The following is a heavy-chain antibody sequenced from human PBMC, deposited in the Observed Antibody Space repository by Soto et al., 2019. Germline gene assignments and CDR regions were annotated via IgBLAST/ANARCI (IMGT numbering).Heavy chain of an antibody. J-gene: IGHJ4*02. CDR2: IWLDGSNK. V-gene: IGHV3-33*01. CDR1: GFTFSSYG. CDR3: ARGLWSFDY. D-gene: IGHD5-18*01. Sequence: QVQLVESGGGVVQPGRSLRLSCAASGFTFSSYGMHWVRQAPGKGLEWVAVIWLDGSNKYYADSVKGRFTISRDNSKNTLYPQMNSLRAEDTAVYYCARGLWSFDYWGQGNLVTVSS.